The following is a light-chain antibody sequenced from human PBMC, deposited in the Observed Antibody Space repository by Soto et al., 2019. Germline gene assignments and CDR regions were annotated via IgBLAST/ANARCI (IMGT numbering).Light chain of an antibody. CDR1: SSDVGNYDL. CDR2: EVV. J-gene: IGLJ2*01. V-gene: IGLV2-23*02. CDR3: SSYAGSSNVL. Sequence: QSVLTQPASVSGSPGQSITISCTGTSSDVGNYDLVSWYQQRPGKAPKLVIYEVVKRPSGISNRFSGSKSGNTASLTISGLQSEDEADYYCSSYAGSSNVLFGGGTKVTVL.